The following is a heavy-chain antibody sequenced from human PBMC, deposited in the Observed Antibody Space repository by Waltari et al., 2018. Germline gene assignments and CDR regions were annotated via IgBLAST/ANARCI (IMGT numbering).Heavy chain of an antibody. CDR1: GFTFNPYW. CDR3: ARGGGSLDY. Sequence: EVQLVESGGGLVRPGGSLSLSCAASGFTFNPYWMNWVRQAPGKGLVWVARINSEGSLISYAASVKGRFTISRDNAKNTLYLQMNSLRAEDTAVYYCARGGGSLDYWGQGTQVTVSS. D-gene: IGHD3-10*01. CDR2: INSEGSLI. V-gene: IGHV3-74*01. J-gene: IGHJ4*02.